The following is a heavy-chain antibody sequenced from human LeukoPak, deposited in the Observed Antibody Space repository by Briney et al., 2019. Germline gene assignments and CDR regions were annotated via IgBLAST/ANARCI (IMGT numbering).Heavy chain of an antibody. CDR2: ISSSSSYI. CDR1: GFTFSSYS. V-gene: IGHV3-21*01. D-gene: IGHD6-13*01. J-gene: IGHJ6*03. CDR3: ARAGSSNYYYYYMDV. Sequence: GGSLRLSCAASGFTFSSYSMNWVRQAPGKGLEWVSSISSSSSYIYYADSVKGRFTISRDNAKNSLYLQMNSLRVEDTAVYYCARAGSSNYYYYYMDVWGKGTTVTVSS.